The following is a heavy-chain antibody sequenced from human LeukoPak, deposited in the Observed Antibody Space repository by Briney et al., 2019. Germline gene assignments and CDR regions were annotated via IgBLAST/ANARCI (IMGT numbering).Heavy chain of an antibody. V-gene: IGHV4-59*08. Sequence: SETLSLTCTVSGGSISSYYWGWIRQPPGKGLGWIGYINYSGSTNYSPSLESRVTISLDASKNQFSLQLSSVTAADTAVYYCARRGVGATTWDAFDIWGQGTLVTVSS. J-gene: IGHJ3*02. D-gene: IGHD1-26*01. CDR1: GGSISSYY. CDR3: ARRGVGATTWDAFDI. CDR2: INYSGST.